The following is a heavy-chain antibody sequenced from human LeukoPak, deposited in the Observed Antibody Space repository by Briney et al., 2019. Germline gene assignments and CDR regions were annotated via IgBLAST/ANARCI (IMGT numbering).Heavy chain of an antibody. Sequence: ASVKVSCKASGYTFTSYNMHWVRQAPGQGLECMGIIKPSDGSTTYAQNFQGRVSMTRDTSTSTVYMEVSSLRSDDTAVYCCARGGVGPAAGPLHFDYWGQGTLVTVSS. V-gene: IGHV1-46*01. J-gene: IGHJ4*02. D-gene: IGHD6-13*01. CDR3: ARGGVGPAAGPLHFDY. CDR2: IKPSDGST. CDR1: GYTFTSYN.